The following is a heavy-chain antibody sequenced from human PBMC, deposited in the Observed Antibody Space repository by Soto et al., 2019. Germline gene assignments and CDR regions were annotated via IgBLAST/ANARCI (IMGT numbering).Heavy chain of an antibody. CDR1: GFTFSNYW. CDR3: ARDLGGYASH. D-gene: IGHD3-16*01. V-gene: IGHV3-74*01. J-gene: IGHJ4*02. CDR2: INTDGRTT. Sequence: EVQLVESGGGLVQPGGSLRLSCAASGFTFSNYWMHWVRQAPGKGPVWVSRINTDGRTTNYADSVKGRFTISRDNAKNTLYLQTNSLGAVSTAVYNCARDLGGYASHWGQGTRVTCSS.